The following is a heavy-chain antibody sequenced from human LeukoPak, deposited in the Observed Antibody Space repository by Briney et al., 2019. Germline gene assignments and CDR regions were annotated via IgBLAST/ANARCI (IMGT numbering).Heavy chain of an antibody. CDR3: AKDSPGYSYVFDY. CDR1: GFTFSSYG. J-gene: IGHJ4*02. V-gene: IGHV3-30*18. Sequence: RSLRLSCAASGFTFSSYGMHWVRRAPGKGLEWVAVISYDGSNKYYADSVKGRFTISRDNSKNTLYLQMNSLRAEDTAVYYCAKDSPGYSYVFDYWGQGTLVTVSS. D-gene: IGHD5-18*01. CDR2: ISYDGSNK.